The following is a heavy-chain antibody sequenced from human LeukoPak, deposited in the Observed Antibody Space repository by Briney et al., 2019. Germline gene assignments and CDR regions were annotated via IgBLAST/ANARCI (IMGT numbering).Heavy chain of an antibody. D-gene: IGHD3-16*01. Sequence: PGGSLRLTCAASRFPVSSNYMSWVRQAPGKGLEWVSVISSGGSTYYTDSVKGRFTIPRDNSKNTLYLQMNSLRAEDTAVYYCARDGARSWYFDLWGRGTLVTVSS. CDR3: ARDGARSWYFDL. J-gene: IGHJ2*01. CDR1: RFPVSSNY. V-gene: IGHV3-53*01. CDR2: ISSGGST.